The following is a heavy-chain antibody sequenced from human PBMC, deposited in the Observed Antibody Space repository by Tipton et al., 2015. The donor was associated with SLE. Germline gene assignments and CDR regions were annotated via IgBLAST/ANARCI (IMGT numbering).Heavy chain of an antibody. D-gene: IGHD1-7*01. Sequence: SLRLSCAASAFRVSSYWMNWVRQGPGKGLEWLTSIKEDGSEKYYVDSLKGRFTISRDNAKNSLYLQMNSLRAEDTADYYCASGTWAGTGYRGQASLVTVSS. V-gene: IGHV3-7*01. J-gene: IGHJ4*02. CDR1: AFRVSSYW. CDR2: IKEDGSEK. CDR3: ASGTWAGTGY.